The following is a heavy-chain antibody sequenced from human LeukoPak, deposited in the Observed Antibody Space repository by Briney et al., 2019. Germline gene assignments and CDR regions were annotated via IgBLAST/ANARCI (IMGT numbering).Heavy chain of an antibody. CDR2: ISSSSSYI. CDR3: ARVTNYGGNSDYFDY. CDR1: GFTFSSYS. J-gene: IGHJ4*02. V-gene: IGHV3-21*01. D-gene: IGHD4-23*01. Sequence: GGSLRLSCAASGFTFSSYSMNWVRQAPGKGLEWVSSISSSSSYIYYADSVKGRFTISRDNAKNSLYLQMNSLRAEDTAVYYCARVTNYGGNSDYFDYWGQGTLVTVSS.